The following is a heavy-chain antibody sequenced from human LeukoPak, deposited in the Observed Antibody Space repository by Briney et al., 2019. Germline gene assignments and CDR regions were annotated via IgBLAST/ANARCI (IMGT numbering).Heavy chain of an antibody. CDR2: ISYGGNDK. CDR1: GFTFSHYA. V-gene: IGHV3-30*04. D-gene: IGHD1-26*01. Sequence: GGSLRLSCAASGFTFSHYAIHWVRQAPGKGLEWVAVISYGGNDKYYADSVKGRFTISRDNSKNTLYLQMDSLRAEDTAVYYCANIVGATTNWGQGTLVTVSS. CDR3: ANIVGATTN. J-gene: IGHJ4*02.